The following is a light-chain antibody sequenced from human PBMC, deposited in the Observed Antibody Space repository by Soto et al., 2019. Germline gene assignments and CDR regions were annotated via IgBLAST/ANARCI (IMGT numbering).Light chain of an antibody. Sequence: EVMMTLSPPAQPVSPEQGAIRTCRASHSVISNLAWYQQKPGQAPRLLMSGTSNRATGTPDRFSGSGSGTEFTLTISSLEPEDFAIYYCQQYDSLPFTFGQGTRLEIK. CDR3: QQYDSLPFT. V-gene: IGKV3D-15*02. CDR1: HSVISN. CDR2: GTS. J-gene: IGKJ5*01.